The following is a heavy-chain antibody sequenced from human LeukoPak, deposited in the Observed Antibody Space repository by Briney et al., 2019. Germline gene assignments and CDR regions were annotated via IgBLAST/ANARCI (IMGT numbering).Heavy chain of an antibody. D-gene: IGHD2-15*01. CDR2: IYHSGST. J-gene: IGHJ5*02. CDR1: GGSISSSNW. CDR3: ARPLSLGYCSGGSCYGRGAWFDR. Sequence: SETLSLTCAVSGGSISSSNWWSWVRQPPGKGLEWIGQIYHSGSTNYNPSLKSRVAISVDKSKNQFSLKLRSVTAADTAVYYCARPLSLGYCSGGSCYGRGAWFDRWGQGTLVTVSS. V-gene: IGHV4-4*02.